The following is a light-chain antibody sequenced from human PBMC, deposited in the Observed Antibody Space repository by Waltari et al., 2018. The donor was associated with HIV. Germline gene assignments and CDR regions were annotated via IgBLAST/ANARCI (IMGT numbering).Light chain of an antibody. CDR1: SSDLRDNNS. V-gene: IGLV2-14*01. CDR3: ASYISSASPE. Sequence: QSALTQPASVSGSPGQSITISCAGTSSDLRDNNSVSWYQHHPGKVPKVIIYEVSNRPSGVSSRFSGSISANTASLTISGLQPEDEADYFCASYISSASPEFGGGTKVTVL. CDR2: EVS. J-gene: IGLJ3*02.